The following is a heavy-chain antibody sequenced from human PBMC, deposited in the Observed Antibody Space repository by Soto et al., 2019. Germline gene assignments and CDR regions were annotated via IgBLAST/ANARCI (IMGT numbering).Heavy chain of an antibody. V-gene: IGHV4-59*08. CDR3: ARIRRNYYYGMDV. Sequence: SETLSLTCTVSGGSISSYYWSWIRQPPGKGLEWIGYIYYSGSTNYNPSLKSRVTISVDTSKNQFSLKLSSVTAADTAVYYCARIRRNYYYGMDVWGQGTTVTVSS. J-gene: IGHJ6*02. CDR1: GGSISSYY. CDR2: IYYSGST.